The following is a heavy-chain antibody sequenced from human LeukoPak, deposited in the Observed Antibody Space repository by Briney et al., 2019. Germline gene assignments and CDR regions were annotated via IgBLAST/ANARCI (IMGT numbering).Heavy chain of an antibody. V-gene: IGHV2-70*11. CDR3: ARIKTGDLVIDY. CDR1: GFSLSTSGMC. J-gene: IGHJ4*02. D-gene: IGHD7-27*01. Sequence: SGPAVVKPTQTLTLTCTFSGFSLSTSGMCVSWIRQPPGKSLEWLARIDLDDDKYYSTSLKTRLTISKDTSKNQVVLTMTNMDPVDTATYYCARIKTGDLVIDYWGQGTLVTVSS. CDR2: IDLDDDK.